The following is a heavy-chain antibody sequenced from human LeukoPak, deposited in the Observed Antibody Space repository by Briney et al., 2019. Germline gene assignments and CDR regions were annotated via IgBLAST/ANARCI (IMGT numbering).Heavy chain of an antibody. CDR1: GYTFTSYG. CDR2: ISAYNGNT. J-gene: IGHJ5*02. V-gene: IGHV1-18*01. CDR3: AREIPYCSGGSCYGRGFDP. Sequence: GASVKVSCKASGYTFTSYGISWVRQAPGQGFEWMGWISAYNGNTNYAQKLQGRVTMTTDTSTSTAYMELRSLRSDDTAVYYCAREIPYCSGGSCYGRGFDPWGQGTLVTVSS. D-gene: IGHD2-15*01.